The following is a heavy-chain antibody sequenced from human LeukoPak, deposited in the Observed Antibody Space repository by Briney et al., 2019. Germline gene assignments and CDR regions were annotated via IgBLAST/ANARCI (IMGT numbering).Heavy chain of an antibody. CDR1: GGSFSGYY. V-gene: IGHV4-34*01. Sequence: SETLSLTCAVSGGSFSGYYWSWIRQPPGKGLERIGEINHSGSTNYNPSLKSRVTISVDTSKNQFSLKLSSVTAADTAVYYCARARSGSSYYYGMDVWGQGTTVTVSS. CDR3: ARARSGSSYYYGMDV. J-gene: IGHJ6*02. D-gene: IGHD3-10*01. CDR2: INHSGST.